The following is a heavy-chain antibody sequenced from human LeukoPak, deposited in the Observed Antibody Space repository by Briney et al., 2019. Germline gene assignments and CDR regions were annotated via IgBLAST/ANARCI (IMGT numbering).Heavy chain of an antibody. V-gene: IGHV4-39*01. D-gene: IGHD2-15*01. Sequence: PSETLSLTCTVSGGSISSSSYYWGWIRQPPGKGLEWIGSIYYSGGTYYNPSLKSRVTISVDTSKNQFSLKLSSVTAADTAVYYCAVVVVAATYFDYWGQGTLVTVSS. CDR2: IYYSGGT. CDR3: AVVVVAATYFDY. CDR1: GGSISSSSYY. J-gene: IGHJ4*02.